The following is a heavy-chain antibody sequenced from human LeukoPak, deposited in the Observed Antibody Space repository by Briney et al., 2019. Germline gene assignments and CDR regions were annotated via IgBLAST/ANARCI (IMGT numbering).Heavy chain of an antibody. CDR3: ASTGVVAGYSSGWYPKPDY. D-gene: IGHD6-19*01. J-gene: IGHJ4*02. Sequence: GGSLRLSCVASGLTFSSYWMSWVRQAPGKGLEWVSYISSSGSTIYYADSVKGRFTISRDNAKNSLYLQMNSLRAEDTAVYYCASTGVVAGYSSGWYPKPDYWGQGTLVTVSS. CDR1: GLTFSSYW. CDR2: ISSSGSTI. V-gene: IGHV3-48*04.